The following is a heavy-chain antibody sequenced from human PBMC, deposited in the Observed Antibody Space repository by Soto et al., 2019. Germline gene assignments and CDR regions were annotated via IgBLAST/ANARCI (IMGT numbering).Heavy chain of an antibody. J-gene: IGHJ4*02. CDR2: INDSGGDT. CDR1: GFTFGSRA. V-gene: IGHV3-23*01. D-gene: IGHD3-10*01. CDR3: VRGSKESYPGSRIFDF. Sequence: EVQLLESGGDLVQPGGSLRLSCVASGFTFGSRAMSWVRQAPGEGLEWVSTINDSGGDTKNADSVRGRFTNSRDNSKNTLYLQMSSLRAEDSAVYYCVRGSKESYPGSRIFDFWGRGTLVTVSS.